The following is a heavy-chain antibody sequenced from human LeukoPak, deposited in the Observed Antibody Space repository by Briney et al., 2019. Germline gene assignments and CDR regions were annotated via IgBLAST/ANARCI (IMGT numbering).Heavy chain of an antibody. Sequence: NPSETLSLTCTVSGGSISSSSYYWGWIRQPPGKGLEWIGSIYYSGSTYYNPSLKSRVTISVDTSKNQFSLKLSSVTAADTAVYYCARLKTIVVVPGIDYWGQGTLVTVSS. CDR3: ARLKTIVVVPGIDY. D-gene: IGHD2-2*01. CDR1: GGSISSSSYY. CDR2: IYYSGST. V-gene: IGHV4-39*01. J-gene: IGHJ4*02.